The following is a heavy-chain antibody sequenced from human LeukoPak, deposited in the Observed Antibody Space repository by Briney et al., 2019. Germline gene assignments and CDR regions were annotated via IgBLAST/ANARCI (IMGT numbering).Heavy chain of an antibody. CDR2: INHSGST. V-gene: IGHV4-34*01. Sequence: PSETLSLTCAVYGGSFSGYYWSWIRQPPGKGLEWIGEINHSGSTNYNPSLKSRVTVSVDTSKNQFSLKLSSVTAADTAVYYCARRQEPRGSGYYYYYYYMDVWGKGTTVTISS. CDR3: ARRQEPRGSGYYYYYYYMDV. D-gene: IGHD3-22*01. J-gene: IGHJ6*03. CDR1: GGSFSGYY.